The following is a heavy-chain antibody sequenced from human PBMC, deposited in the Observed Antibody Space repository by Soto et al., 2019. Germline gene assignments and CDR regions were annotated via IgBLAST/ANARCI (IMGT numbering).Heavy chain of an antibody. D-gene: IGHD1-1*01. Sequence: SETLSLTCAVYGGSFSGYYWSWIRQPPGKGLEWIGEINHSGSTNYNPSLKSRVTISVDTSKNQFSLKLNSVTAADTAVYYCARRHKGEAGGTWYYYAMDVWGQGTTVTVSS. CDR1: GGSFSGYY. J-gene: IGHJ6*02. V-gene: IGHV4-34*01. CDR2: INHSGST. CDR3: ARRHKGEAGGTWYYYAMDV.